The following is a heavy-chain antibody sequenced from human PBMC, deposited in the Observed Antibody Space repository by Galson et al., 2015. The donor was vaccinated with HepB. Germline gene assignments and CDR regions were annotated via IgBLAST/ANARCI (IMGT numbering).Heavy chain of an antibody. CDR2: INAGNGNR. V-gene: IGHV1-3*01. CDR3: AREQDYGVLGNS. CDR1: GYTFTSYA. Sequence: QSGAEVKKPGASVKVSCKASGYTFTSYAIHWVRQAPGQGLEWMGWINAGNGNRKFSQNFQDRVTLTRDTSARTVYMELSGLRSEDTAVYYCAREQDYGVLGNSWGQGTLVTVSS. D-gene: IGHD4-17*01. J-gene: IGHJ4*02.